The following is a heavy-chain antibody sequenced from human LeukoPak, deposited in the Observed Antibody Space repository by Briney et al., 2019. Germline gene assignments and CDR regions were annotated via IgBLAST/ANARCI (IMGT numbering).Heavy chain of an antibody. Sequence: PSETLSLTCTVSGGSISSNSYYWGWIRQPPGKGLEWIGRIYTSGSTNYNPSLKSRVTMSVDTSKNQFSLKLSSVTAADTAVYYCARGSLAGGSYNYWGQGTLVTVSS. CDR2: IYTSGST. J-gene: IGHJ4*02. V-gene: IGHV4-61*05. CDR1: GGSISSNSYY. CDR3: ARGSLAGGSYNY. D-gene: IGHD1-26*01.